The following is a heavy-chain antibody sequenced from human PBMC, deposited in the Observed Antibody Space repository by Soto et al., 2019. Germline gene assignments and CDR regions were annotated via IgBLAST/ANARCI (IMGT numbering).Heavy chain of an antibody. J-gene: IGHJ4*02. Sequence: LRLSCSAPGFPFSRFAIRGVRQAPGKGLVYVSGISFNGGDTYHADSVKGRFSISRDNSKNTVYLQMSSLRAEDTAVYYCVKDGAVTFSGWFFDYWGQGTPVTVSS. CDR2: ISFNGGDT. CDR3: VKDGAVTFSGWFFDY. D-gene: IGHD2-15*01. CDR1: GFPFSRFA. V-gene: IGHV3-64D*06.